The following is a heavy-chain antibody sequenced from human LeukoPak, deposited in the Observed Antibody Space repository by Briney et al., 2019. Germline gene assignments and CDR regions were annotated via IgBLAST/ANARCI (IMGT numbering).Heavy chain of an antibody. J-gene: IGHJ4*02. D-gene: IGHD3-10*01. CDR3: ARHNYYGSGTITHFDY. Sequence: PSETLSLTCTVSGGSIISSTYYWGWIRQPPGKGLGWIGRIYYSGSTYYNTSLKSRVTISVDTSKNQFSLKLSSVTAADTALYYCARHNYYGSGTITHFDYWGQGTLVTVSS. CDR2: IYYSGST. CDR1: GGSIISSTYY. V-gene: IGHV4-39*01.